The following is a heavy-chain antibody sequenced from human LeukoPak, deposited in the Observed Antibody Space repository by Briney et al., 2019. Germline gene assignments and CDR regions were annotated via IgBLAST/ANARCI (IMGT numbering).Heavy chain of an antibody. CDR2: ISSSSSTI. Sequence: GGSLRLSCAASGFTFSSYSMNWVRQAPGKGLEWVSYISSSSSTIYYADSVKGRFTISRDNSKNTLYLQMNSLRAADTAVYYCARVWPGYSSSWYFAYYYYYMDVWGKGTTVTVSS. CDR3: ARVWPGYSSSWYFAYYYYYMDV. CDR1: GFTFSSYS. J-gene: IGHJ6*03. D-gene: IGHD6-13*01. V-gene: IGHV3-48*01.